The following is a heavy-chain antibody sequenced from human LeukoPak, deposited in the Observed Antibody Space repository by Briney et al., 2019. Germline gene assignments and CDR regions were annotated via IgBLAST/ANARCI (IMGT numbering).Heavy chain of an antibody. CDR1: GFTFSKHW. Sequence: GGSLRLSCAASGFTFSKHWMTWVRQAPGKGLEWVANIKHDGSEKNYVDSVKGRFTISRDNAKNSLYLQMNSLRAEDTAVYYCAGDPVGLWSGSYHYFDYWGQGTLVTVSS. D-gene: IGHD1-26*01. V-gene: IGHV3-7*03. J-gene: IGHJ4*02. CDR3: AGDPVGLWSGSYHYFDY. CDR2: IKHDGSEK.